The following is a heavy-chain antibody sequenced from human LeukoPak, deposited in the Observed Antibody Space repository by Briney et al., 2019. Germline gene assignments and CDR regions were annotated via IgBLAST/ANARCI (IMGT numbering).Heavy chain of an antibody. CDR2: IKEDGSEK. D-gene: IGHD3-9*01. J-gene: IGHJ6*03. Sequence: GGSLRLSCAASGFTFSSYWMSWVRQAPGKGLEWVANIKEDGSEKYYVDSVKGRFTISRDNAKNSLYLQMNSLRAEDTAVNYCARVGYDILTDQYYYYYYYYMDVWGKGTTVTISS. CDR1: GFTFSSYW. V-gene: IGHV3-7*01. CDR3: ARVGYDILTDQYYYYYYYYMDV.